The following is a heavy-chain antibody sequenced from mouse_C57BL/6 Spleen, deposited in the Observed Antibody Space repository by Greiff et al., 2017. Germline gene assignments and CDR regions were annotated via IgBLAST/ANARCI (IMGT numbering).Heavy chain of an antibody. CDR2: IDPSDSYT. J-gene: IGHJ1*03. D-gene: IGHD1-1*01. CDR1: GYTFTSYW. CDR3: SITTVVAKDWYFDV. V-gene: IGHV1-50*01. Sequence: QVQLQQSGAELVKPGASVKLSCKASGYTFTSYWMQWVKQRPGQGLEWIGEIDPSDSYTNYNQKFKGKATLTVDTSSSTAYMQLSSLTSEDSAVYYCSITTVVAKDWYFDVWGTGTTVTVSS.